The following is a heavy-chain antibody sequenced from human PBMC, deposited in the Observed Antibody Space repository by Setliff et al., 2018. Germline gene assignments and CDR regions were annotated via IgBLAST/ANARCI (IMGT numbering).Heavy chain of an antibody. J-gene: IGHJ6*03. D-gene: IGHD6-6*01. CDR1: GRSFSTYY. Sequence: SETLSLTCAVYGRSFSTYYWNWIRQPPGKGLEWIGEINNSGSTNYNPSLKSRVTISVDTSKSHFSLTLRSLTAADTAVYYCARMAVRVASRPSSPLDYYYYMDLWGKGATVTSP. CDR2: INNSGST. CDR3: ARMAVRVASRPSSPLDYYYYMDL. V-gene: IGHV4-34*01.